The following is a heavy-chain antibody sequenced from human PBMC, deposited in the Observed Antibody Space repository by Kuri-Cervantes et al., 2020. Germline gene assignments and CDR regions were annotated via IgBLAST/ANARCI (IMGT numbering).Heavy chain of an antibody. CDR3: ARAKSLSGLMDV. CDR2: TYYRSKWYN. CDR1: GDSVSVHNAA. Sequence: SCGISGDSVSVHNAAWNWIRQSPSRGLEWLGRTYYRSKWYNDYALSVESRTTIIPDASKNRFSLRLNSVTADDTAVYFCARAKSLSGLMDVWGKGTTVTVSS. J-gene: IGHJ6*03. D-gene: IGHD5-12*01. V-gene: IGHV6-1*01.